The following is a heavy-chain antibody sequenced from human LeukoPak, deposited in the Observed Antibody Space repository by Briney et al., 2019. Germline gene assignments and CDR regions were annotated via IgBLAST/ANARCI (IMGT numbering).Heavy chain of an antibody. D-gene: IGHD2-2*02. Sequence: SVKVSCKASGGTFSSYAISWVRQAPGQGLEWMGGIILIFGTANYAQKFQGRVTITADESTSTAYMELSSLRSEDTAVYYCAKGYCSSTSCYTGTGWFDPWGQGTLVTVSS. CDR1: GGTFSSYA. CDR2: IILIFGTA. V-gene: IGHV1-69*01. CDR3: AKGYCSSTSCYTGTGWFDP. J-gene: IGHJ5*02.